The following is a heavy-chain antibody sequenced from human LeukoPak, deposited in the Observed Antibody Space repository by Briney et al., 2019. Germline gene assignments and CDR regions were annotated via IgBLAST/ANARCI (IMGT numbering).Heavy chain of an antibody. J-gene: IGHJ6*03. V-gene: IGHV3-30*18. CDR3: AKEGEHYYYMDV. D-gene: IGHD1-26*01. CDR1: GFTVNSIF. CDR2: ISYDGSNK. Sequence: GGSLRLSCAASGFTVNSIFMSWVRQAPGKGLEWVAVISYDGSNKYYADSVKGRFTISRDNSKNTLYLQMNSLRAEDTAVYYCAKEGEHYYYMDVWGKGTTVTVSS.